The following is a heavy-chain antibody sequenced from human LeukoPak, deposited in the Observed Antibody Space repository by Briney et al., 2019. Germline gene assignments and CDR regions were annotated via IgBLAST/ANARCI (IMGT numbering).Heavy chain of an antibody. V-gene: IGHV1-24*01. CDR1: GYTLTELS. D-gene: IGHD1-26*01. J-gene: IGHJ5*02. CDR3: ASSGGGSYESWFDP. Sequence: ASVKVSCKVSGYTLTELSMHWVRQAPGKGLEWMGGFDPEDGETIYAQKFQGRVTMTEDTSTDTAYMELSSLRPEDTAVYYCASSGGGSYESWFDPWGQGTLVTVSS. CDR2: FDPEDGET.